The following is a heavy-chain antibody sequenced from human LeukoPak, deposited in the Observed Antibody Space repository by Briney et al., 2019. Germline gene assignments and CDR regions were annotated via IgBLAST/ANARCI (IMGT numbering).Heavy chain of an antibody. J-gene: IGHJ6*03. CDR2: IYTSGST. CDR3: ARGYSSSWPSRDYYYFYMDV. Sequence: SETLSLTCTVSGGSISSYYWSWIRQPAGKGLEWIGRIYTSGSTNYNPSLKSRVTISVDKSKNQFSLKLSSVTAADTAMYYCARGYSSSWPSRDYYYFYMDVWGKGTTVTVSS. V-gene: IGHV4-4*07. D-gene: IGHD6-13*01. CDR1: GGSISSYY.